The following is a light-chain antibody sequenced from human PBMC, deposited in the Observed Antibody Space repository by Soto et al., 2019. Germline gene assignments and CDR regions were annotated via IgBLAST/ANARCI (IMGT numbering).Light chain of an antibody. V-gene: IGKV1-5*01. CDR2: DAY. J-gene: IGKJ1*01. CDR1: QSISSW. Sequence: DIQMTQSPSTLSASVGDRVTITCRASQSISSWLAWYQQKPGKAPKLLIYDAYSLESEVPSRISGSGSGTEFTLTISSLQPDDFATYYCQQYNSYLRTFGQGTKVDI. CDR3: QQYNSYLRT.